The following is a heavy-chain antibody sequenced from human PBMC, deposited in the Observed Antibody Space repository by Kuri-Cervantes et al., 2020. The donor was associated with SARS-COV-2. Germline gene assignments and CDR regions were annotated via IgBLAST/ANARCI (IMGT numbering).Heavy chain of an antibody. CDR1: GGSISSYY. CDR2: ISYSGNT. Sequence: ESLKISCTVSGGSISSYYWSWIRQPPGKGLEWTGYISYSGNTNYNPSLKSRVTISVDTSKNQFSLRLSSVTAADTAVYYCARGFALIEAGSDSFDYWGQGTQVTVLL. J-gene: IGHJ4*02. D-gene: IGHD3-10*01. V-gene: IGHV4-59*01. CDR3: ARGFALIEAGSDSFDY.